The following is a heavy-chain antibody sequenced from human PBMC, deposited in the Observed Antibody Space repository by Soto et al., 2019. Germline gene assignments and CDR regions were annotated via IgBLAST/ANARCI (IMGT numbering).Heavy chain of an antibody. CDR2: MNPNSGNT. J-gene: IGHJ3*02. D-gene: IGHD3-3*01. V-gene: IGHV1-8*01. CDR1: GYTFTSYD. Sequence: QVQRVQSGAEVKKPGASVKVSCKASGYTFTSYDINWVRQATGQGLEWMGWMNPNSGNTGYAQKFQGRVTMTRNTSISTAYMELSSLRSEDTAVYYCASPARNYDFWSGYSFDIWGQGTMVTVSS. CDR3: ASPARNYDFWSGYSFDI.